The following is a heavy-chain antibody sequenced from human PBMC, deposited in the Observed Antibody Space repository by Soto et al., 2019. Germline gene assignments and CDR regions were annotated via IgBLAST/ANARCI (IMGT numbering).Heavy chain of an antibody. CDR3: ARVVAGRFLEWLSPYYYGMDV. CDR1: GGTFSSYA. CDR2: IIPIFGTA. Sequence: QVQLVQSGAEVKKPGSSVKVSCKASGGTFSSYAISWVRQAPGQGLEWMGGIIPIFGTANYAQKFQGRVTITADESTSTAYMELSSLRSEDTAVYYCARVVAGRFLEWLSPYYYGMDVWGQGTTVTVSS. V-gene: IGHV1-69*01. D-gene: IGHD3-3*01. J-gene: IGHJ6*02.